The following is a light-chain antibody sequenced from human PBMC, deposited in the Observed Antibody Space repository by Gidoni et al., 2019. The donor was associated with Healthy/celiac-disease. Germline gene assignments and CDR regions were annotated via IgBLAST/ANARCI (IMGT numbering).Light chain of an antibody. CDR2: GAS. CDR1: QSASSSY. Sequence: EIVLTQCPGTLSLSPGERATLSCRASQSASSSYLVWYQQKPGQAPRLLIYGASSRATGIPDRFSGSGSGTDFTLTISRLEPEDFAVYYCQQYGSSPPVTFGQGTRLEIK. V-gene: IGKV3-20*01. CDR3: QQYGSSPPVT. J-gene: IGKJ5*01.